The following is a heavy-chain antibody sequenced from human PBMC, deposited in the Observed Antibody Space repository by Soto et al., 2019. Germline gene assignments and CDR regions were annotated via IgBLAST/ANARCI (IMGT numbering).Heavy chain of an antibody. D-gene: IGHD6-19*01. CDR3: ASGYSSGWTKYYYYGMDV. CDR1: GGSISSGGYY. V-gene: IGHV4-31*03. J-gene: IGHJ6*02. CDR2: IYYSGNT. Sequence: PSETLSLTYTVSGGSISSGGYYWSWIRQHPGKGLEWIGYIYYSGNTYYNPSLKSRVTISVDTSKNQFSLKLSSVTAADTAVYYCASGYSSGWTKYYYYGMDVWGQGTTVTSP.